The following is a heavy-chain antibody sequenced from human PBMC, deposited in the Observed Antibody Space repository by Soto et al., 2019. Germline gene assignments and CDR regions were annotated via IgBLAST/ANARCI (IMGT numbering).Heavy chain of an antibody. V-gene: IGHV4-31*03. CDR2: IYYSGST. J-gene: IGHJ6*02. Sequence: TLSLTCTVSGGSISSGGYYWSWIRQHPGKGLEWIGYIYYSGSTYYNPSLKSRVTISVDTSKNQFSLKLSSVTAADTAVYYCARARKYDFWSGPSDVWGQGTTVTVSS. CDR3: ARARKYDFWSGPSDV. D-gene: IGHD3-3*01. CDR1: GGSISSGGYY.